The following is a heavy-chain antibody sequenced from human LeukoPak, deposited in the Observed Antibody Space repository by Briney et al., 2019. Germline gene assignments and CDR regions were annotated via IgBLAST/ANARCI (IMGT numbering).Heavy chain of an antibody. Sequence: GGSLRLSCAASGFTFSSHNMVWVRQPPGKGLEWISYISDSSITMYYADSVKGRFNISRDNAKNSLYLQMNSLRAEDTAVYYCAKDGGFCSGGFCYRLFDPWGQGTLVTVSS. CDR1: GFTFSSHN. CDR2: ISDSSITM. CDR3: AKDGGFCSGGFCYRLFDP. D-gene: IGHD2-15*01. V-gene: IGHV3-48*04. J-gene: IGHJ5*02.